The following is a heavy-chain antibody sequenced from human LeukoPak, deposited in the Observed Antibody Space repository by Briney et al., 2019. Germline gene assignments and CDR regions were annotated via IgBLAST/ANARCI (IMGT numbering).Heavy chain of an antibody. CDR2: INPNRGDT. J-gene: IGHJ4*02. V-gene: IGHV1-2*02. Sequence: ASVKVSCKASGYTFTNYYIHWVRQAPGHGLEWTGWINPNRGDTNYAQKFQGRVTMTRDTSISTAFMELTRLTSDDTAVYYCTRDLLGFATTPLSDWGQGTLVTVSS. D-gene: IGHD4-17*01. CDR1: GYTFTNYY. CDR3: TRDLLGFATTPLSD.